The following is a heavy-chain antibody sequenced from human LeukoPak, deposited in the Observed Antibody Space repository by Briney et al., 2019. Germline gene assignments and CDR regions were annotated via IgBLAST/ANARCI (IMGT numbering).Heavy chain of an antibody. CDR3: ARPLNAGGVMTTVSY. D-gene: IGHD4-11*01. CDR1: GYSFTSYW. Sequence: GASLKISCKGSGYSFTSYWIGWVRPMPGKGLEWMGIIYPGDSDTRYSPSFQGQVTISADKSISTAYLRWSSLKASDTAMYYCARPLNAGGVMTTVSYWGQGTLVTVSS. J-gene: IGHJ4*02. CDR2: IYPGDSDT. V-gene: IGHV5-51*01.